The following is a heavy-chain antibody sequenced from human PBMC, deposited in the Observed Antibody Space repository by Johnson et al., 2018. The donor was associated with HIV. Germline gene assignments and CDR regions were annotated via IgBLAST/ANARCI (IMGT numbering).Heavy chain of an antibody. CDR1: GFTFSSSG. V-gene: IGHV3-30*02. CDR3: ARSRQVGTPDAFDI. J-gene: IGHJ3*02. Sequence: VQLVESGGGVVQPGGSLRLSCAASGFTFSSSGMHWVRQAPGKGLEWVAFIRYDGSNKYYADSVKGRFTISRENAKNSLYLQMNSLRADDTAVYYCARSRQVGTPDAFDIWGQGTVVTVSS. CDR2: IRYDGSNK. D-gene: IGHD1-14*01.